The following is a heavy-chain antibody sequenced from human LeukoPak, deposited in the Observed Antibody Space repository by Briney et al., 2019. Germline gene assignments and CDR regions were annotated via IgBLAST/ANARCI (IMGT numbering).Heavy chain of an antibody. CDR3: AKDWGSSGWYDY. CDR1: GFTFSSYA. D-gene: IGHD6-19*01. CDR2: ISGSVGTT. Sequence: PGGSLRLSCAPSGFTFSSYALSSVPQAPGKGLEWVSVISGSVGTTYYADSVKGRITNTRDNSKNTLYLQMNSLRAEDTAVYYCAKDWGSSGWYDYWGQGILVTVSS. J-gene: IGHJ4*02. V-gene: IGHV3-23*01.